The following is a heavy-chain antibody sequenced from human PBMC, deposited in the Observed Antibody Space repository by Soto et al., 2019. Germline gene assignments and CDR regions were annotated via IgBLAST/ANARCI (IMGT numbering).Heavy chain of an antibody. J-gene: IGHJ5*02. V-gene: IGHV4-34*01. D-gene: IGHD3-10*01. CDR3: ARARVWFGEILNWFAP. CDR1: GGSLSGYY. Sequence: SETLSLTCAVYGGSLSGYYWSWIRLPPGKGLEWIGEINHSGSTNYNPSLKSRVTISVDTSKNQFSLKLSSVTAADTAVYYCARARVWFGEILNWFAPWGQGTLVTVSA. CDR2: INHSGST.